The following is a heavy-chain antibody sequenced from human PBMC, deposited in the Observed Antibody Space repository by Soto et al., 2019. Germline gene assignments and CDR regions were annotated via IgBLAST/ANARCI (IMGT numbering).Heavy chain of an antibody. Sequence: SETLSLTCAVTGGSISSSNWWSWVRQPPGKGLEWIGEIYHGGSTEYNPSLKSRVTISVDKSKNQSSLKLTSVAAADTAMYFCARASIAVADTADFDCWGQGTLVTVSS. V-gene: IGHV4-4*02. CDR2: IYHGGST. CDR3: ARASIAVADTADFDC. D-gene: IGHD6-19*01. J-gene: IGHJ4*02. CDR1: GGSISSSNW.